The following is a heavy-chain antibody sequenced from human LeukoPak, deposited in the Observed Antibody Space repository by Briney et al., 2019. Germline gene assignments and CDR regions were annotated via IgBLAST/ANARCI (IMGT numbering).Heavy chain of an antibody. CDR1: GGSVSSGSYY. Sequence: SETLSLTCTVSGGSVSSGSYYWSWIRQPPGKGLEWNGYIYYSGSTNYNPSLKSRVTISVDTSKNQFSLKLSSVTAADTAVYYCASAPLRWYFDLWGRGTLVTVSS. V-gene: IGHV4-61*01. CDR3: ASAPLRWYFDL. CDR2: IYYSGST. J-gene: IGHJ2*01.